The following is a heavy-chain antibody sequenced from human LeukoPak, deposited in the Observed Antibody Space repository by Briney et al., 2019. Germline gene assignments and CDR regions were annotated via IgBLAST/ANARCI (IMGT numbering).Heavy chain of an antibody. J-gene: IGHJ4*02. CDR1: GFTFSSYW. V-gene: IGHV3-7*03. CDR3: ARESTYYYDSSGPGMC. CDR2: IKQDGSEK. D-gene: IGHD3-22*01. Sequence: GGSLRLSCAASGFTFSSYWMSWVRQAPGKGLEWVANIKQDGSEKYYVDSVKGRFTISRDNAKNSLYLQMNSLRAEDTAVYYCARESTYYYDSSGPGMCWGQGTLVTVSS.